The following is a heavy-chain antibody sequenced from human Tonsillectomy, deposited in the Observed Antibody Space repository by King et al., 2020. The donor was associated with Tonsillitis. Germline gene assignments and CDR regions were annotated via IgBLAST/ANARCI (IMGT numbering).Heavy chain of an antibody. J-gene: IGHJ5*02. CDR1: GHTFTSYY. D-gene: IGHD4-17*01. Sequence: VQLVESGAEVRKPGASVKVSCKASGHTFTSYYMNWVRQAPGQGLEWMGMINPSGGSTIYAQKFQGRVTMTRDTSTSTVYMDLRSLKSEDTAVYYCARANHYGRFDPWGQGTLVTVSS. CDR3: ARANHYGRFDP. CDR2: INPSGGST. V-gene: IGHV1-46*03.